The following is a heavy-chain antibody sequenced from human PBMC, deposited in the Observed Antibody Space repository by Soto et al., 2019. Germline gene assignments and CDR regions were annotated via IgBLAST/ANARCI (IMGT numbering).Heavy chain of an antibody. CDR3: ARGGYDFWSGYRYYYYYGMDV. Sequence: LSLTCAVYGGSFSGYYWSWIRQPPGKGLEWIGEINHSGSTNYNPSPKSRVTISVDTSKNQFSLKLSSVTAADTAVYYCARGGYDFWSGYRYYYYYGMDVWRQGTTVTVSS. J-gene: IGHJ6*02. D-gene: IGHD3-3*01. V-gene: IGHV4-34*01. CDR1: GGSFSGYY. CDR2: INHSGST.